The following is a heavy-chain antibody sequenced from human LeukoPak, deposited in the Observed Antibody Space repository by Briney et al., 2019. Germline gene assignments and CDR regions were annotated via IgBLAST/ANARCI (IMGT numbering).Heavy chain of an antibody. CDR2: INARNRNT. D-gene: IGHD3-22*01. Sequence: GAGTVSCKDAGYTFTRYAVHWVGQAPGQRVEGMGWINARNRNTKYSQKFQGRVTITRDTSASTAYMELSSLRSEDTAVYYCARGDSSGYPFDYWGQGTLVTVSS. CDR3: ARGDSSGYPFDY. J-gene: IGHJ4*02. V-gene: IGHV1-3*01. CDR1: GYTFTRYA.